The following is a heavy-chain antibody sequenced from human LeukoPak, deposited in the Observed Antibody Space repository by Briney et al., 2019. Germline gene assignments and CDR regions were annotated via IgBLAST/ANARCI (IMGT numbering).Heavy chain of an antibody. J-gene: IGHJ4*02. CDR3: ARPLRGAAAGPDFDY. V-gene: IGHV4-39*01. CDR1: GGSISSSSYY. Sequence: SETLSLTCTVSGGSISSSSYYWGWIRQPPGKGLEWIGSIYYSGSTYYNPSLKSRVTISVDTSRNQFSLKLSSVTAADTAVYYCARPLRGAAAGPDFDYWGQGTLATVSS. CDR2: IYYSGST. D-gene: IGHD6-13*01.